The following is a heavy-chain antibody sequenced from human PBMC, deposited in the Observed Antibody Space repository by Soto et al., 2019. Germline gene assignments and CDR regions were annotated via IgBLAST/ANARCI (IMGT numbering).Heavy chain of an antibody. CDR3: ARGDFWSGYGDYFDY. CDR2: INAGNGNT. Sequence: ASVKVSCKASGYTFTSYAMHWVRQAPGQRLEWMGWINAGNGNTKYSQKFQGRVTITRDTSASTAYMELSSLRSEDTAVYYSARGDFWSGYGDYFDYWGQGTLVTVSS. V-gene: IGHV1-3*01. D-gene: IGHD3-3*01. CDR1: GYTFTSYA. J-gene: IGHJ4*02.